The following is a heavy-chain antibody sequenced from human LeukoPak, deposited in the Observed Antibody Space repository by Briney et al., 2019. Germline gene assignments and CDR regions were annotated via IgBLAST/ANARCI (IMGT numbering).Heavy chain of an antibody. D-gene: IGHD6-19*01. CDR3: TRAQGRYSSGWPFY. J-gene: IGHJ4*02. Sequence: GGSLRLSCTASGFTFGDYAMSWFRQAPGKGREWVGFIRSKAYGGTTEYAASVKGRFTISRDDSKSIAYLQMNSLKTEDTAVYYCTRAQGRYSSGWPFYWGQGTLVTVSS. CDR2: IRSKAYGGTT. CDR1: GFTFGDYA. V-gene: IGHV3-49*03.